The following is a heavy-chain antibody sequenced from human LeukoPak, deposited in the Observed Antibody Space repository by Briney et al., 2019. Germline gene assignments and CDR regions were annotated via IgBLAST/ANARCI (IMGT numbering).Heavy chain of an antibody. CDR2: IYYSGST. J-gene: IGHJ4*02. CDR1: GGSITSSSYY. V-gene: IGHV4-31*03. D-gene: IGHD3-10*01. CDR3: ARGAKYGSGSYYF. Sequence: SETLSLTCSVSGGSITSSSYYWSWIRQHPGKGLEWIGYIYYSGSTYYNPSLKSRVTISVDTSKNQFSLKLSSVTAADTAVYYCARGAKYGSGSYYFWGQGTLVTVSS.